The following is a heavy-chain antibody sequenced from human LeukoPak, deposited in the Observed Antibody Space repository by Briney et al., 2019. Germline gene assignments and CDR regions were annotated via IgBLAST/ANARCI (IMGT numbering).Heavy chain of an antibody. CDR2: MNPNSGNT. Sequence: ASVKVSCKASGYTFTSYDINWVRQATGQGLEWMGWMNPNSGNTSYAQKFQGRVTMTRNTSISTAYMELSSLRSEDTAVYYCARPGPDSSGYYYDYWGQGTLVTVSS. V-gene: IGHV1-8*01. J-gene: IGHJ4*02. D-gene: IGHD3-22*01. CDR3: ARPGPDSSGYYYDY. CDR1: GYTFTSYD.